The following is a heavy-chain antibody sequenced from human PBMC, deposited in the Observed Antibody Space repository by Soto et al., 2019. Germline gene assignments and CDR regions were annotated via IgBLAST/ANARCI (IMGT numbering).Heavy chain of an antibody. CDR2: ISWNSGSI. V-gene: IGHV3-9*01. D-gene: IGHD6-19*01. J-gene: IGHJ4*02. CDR1: GFTFDDYA. CDR3: AKGAGIAVAGQPPTHRAIDY. Sequence: EVQLVESGGGLVQPGRSLRLSCAASGFTFDDYAMHWVRQAPGKGLEWVSGISWNSGSIGYADSVKGRFTISRDNAKNSLYLQMNSLRAEDTALYYCAKGAGIAVAGQPPTHRAIDYWGQGTLVTVSS.